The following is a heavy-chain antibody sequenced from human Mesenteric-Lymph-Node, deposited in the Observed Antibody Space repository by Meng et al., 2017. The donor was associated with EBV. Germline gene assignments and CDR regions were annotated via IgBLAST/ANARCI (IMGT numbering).Heavy chain of an antibody. Sequence: PLPESGSGMVKSSHTPSLPCAAAGGSISSGGYSWSWIRQPPGKGLEWIGYIYHSGSPYYNPSLKSRVTIIVDRSKNQFSLKLSSVTAADTAVYYCARGGGEYSGYDPKWLDPWGQGTLVTVSS. D-gene: IGHD5-12*01. CDR1: GGSISSGGYS. V-gene: IGHV4-30-2*01. CDR3: ARGGGEYSGYDPKWLDP. J-gene: IGHJ5*02. CDR2: IYHSGSP.